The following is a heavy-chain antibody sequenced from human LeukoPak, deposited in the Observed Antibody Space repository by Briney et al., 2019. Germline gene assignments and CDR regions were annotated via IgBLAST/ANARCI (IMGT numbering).Heavy chain of an antibody. D-gene: IGHD5-18*01. CDR3: ARERTDTAMDDYYYYYYMDV. Sequence: PSETLSLTCTVSGGSISSSSYYWGRIRQPPGKGLEWIGSIYYSGSTYYNPSLKSRVTISVDTSKNQFSLKLSSVTAADTAVYYCARERTDTAMDDYYYYYYMDVWGKGTTVTVSS. CDR2: IYYSGST. CDR1: GGSISSSSYY. J-gene: IGHJ6*03. V-gene: IGHV4-39*07.